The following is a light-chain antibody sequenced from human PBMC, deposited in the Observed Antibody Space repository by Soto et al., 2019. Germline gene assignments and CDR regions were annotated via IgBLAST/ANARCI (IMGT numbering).Light chain of an antibody. J-gene: IGKJ1*01. CDR2: LGS. Sequence: DIVMTQSPLSLPVTPGEPASISCRSSQSLLHSNGYNYLDWYLQKPGQSPQLLIYLGSNRASGVPXXXXXXXXXXXXXLKISRVEAEDVGVYYCMQALQTPRTFGQGTKVEIK. V-gene: IGKV2-28*01. CDR1: QSLLHSNGYNY. CDR3: MQALQTPRT.